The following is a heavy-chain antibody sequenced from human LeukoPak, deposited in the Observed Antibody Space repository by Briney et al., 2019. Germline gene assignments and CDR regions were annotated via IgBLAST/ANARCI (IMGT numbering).Heavy chain of an antibody. CDR1: GYTFTSYG. Sequence: ASVKASCKASGYTFTSYGISWVRQAPGQGPEWMGWISAYSTYNGNTNYAQKFQGRVTMTTDTSTSTAYMELRSLRSDDTAVYYCTRGRDGYYFDYWGQGTLVTVSS. CDR3: TRGRDGYYFDY. D-gene: IGHD5-24*01. J-gene: IGHJ4*02. CDR2: ISAYSTYNGNT. V-gene: IGHV1-18*01.